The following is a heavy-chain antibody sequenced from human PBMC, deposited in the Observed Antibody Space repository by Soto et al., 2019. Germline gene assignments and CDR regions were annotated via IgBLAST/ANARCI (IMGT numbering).Heavy chain of an antibody. Sequence: PGGSLRLSCAASGFTFSSYEMNWVRQAPGKGLEWVSYISSSGSTIYYADSVKGRFTISRDNAKNSLYLQMNSLRAEDTAVYYCARDLVVVAAIDYWGQGTLVTVSS. CDR2: ISSSGSTI. CDR3: ARDLVVVAAIDY. CDR1: GFTFSSYE. D-gene: IGHD2-15*01. V-gene: IGHV3-48*03. J-gene: IGHJ4*02.